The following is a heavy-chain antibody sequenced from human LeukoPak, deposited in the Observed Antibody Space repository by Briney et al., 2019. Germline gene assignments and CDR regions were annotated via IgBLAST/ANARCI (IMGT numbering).Heavy chain of an antibody. V-gene: IGHV4-34*01. Sequence: NPSETLSLTCAVYGGSFSGYYWSWIRQPPGKGLEWIGEINHSGSTNYNPSLKSRVTISVDTSKNQFSLKLSSVTAADTAVYYCARGRFYDFWSGYNQAYYFDYWGQGTLVTVSS. J-gene: IGHJ4*02. CDR3: ARGRFYDFWSGYNQAYYFDY. CDR2: INHSGST. CDR1: GGSFSGYY. D-gene: IGHD3-3*01.